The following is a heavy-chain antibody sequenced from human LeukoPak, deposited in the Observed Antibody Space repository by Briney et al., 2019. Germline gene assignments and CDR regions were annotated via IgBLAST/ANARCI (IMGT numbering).Heavy chain of an antibody. CDR3: ARATGTWGHDGFDI. Sequence: ASVKVSCKAYGYTFMSHGISWVRQAPGQGLEWMGWISGSSSNTNYAQRLQGRVTMTTDTSPTTAYMELGSLRSDDTAVYYCARATGTWGHDGFDIWGQGTMVTVSS. V-gene: IGHV1-18*01. J-gene: IGHJ3*02. D-gene: IGHD3-16*01. CDR2: ISGSSSNT. CDR1: GYTFMSHG.